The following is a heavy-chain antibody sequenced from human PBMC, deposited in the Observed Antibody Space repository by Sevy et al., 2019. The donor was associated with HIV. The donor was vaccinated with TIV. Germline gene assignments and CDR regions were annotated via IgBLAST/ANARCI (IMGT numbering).Heavy chain of an antibody. D-gene: IGHD3-22*01. CDR3: ARGGYYYDTAAYYAFDS. V-gene: IGHV3-33*01. J-gene: IGHJ4*02. CDR2: IWSDGAYQ. Sequence: GGSLRLSCAAAGFTFSNYAMNWVRQAPGKGLEWVAIIWSDGAYQYHGDSVKGRFTISRDNSKNTLYLQMNNVRVEDTAVYYCARGGYYYDTAAYYAFDSWGQGTLVTVSS. CDR1: GFTFSNYA.